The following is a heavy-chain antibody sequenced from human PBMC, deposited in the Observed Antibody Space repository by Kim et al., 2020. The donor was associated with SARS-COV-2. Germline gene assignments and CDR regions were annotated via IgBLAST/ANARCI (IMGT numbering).Heavy chain of an antibody. Sequence: GGSLRLSCAASGFTFSSYSMNWVRQAPGKGLEWVSYISSSSSTIYYADSVKGRFTISRDNAKNSLYLQMNSLRAEDTAVYYCARIGGLTLDYWGQGTLVTVSS. CDR1: GFTFSSYS. J-gene: IGHJ4*02. D-gene: IGHD3-16*01. CDR2: ISSSSSTI. V-gene: IGHV3-48*04. CDR3: ARIGGLTLDY.